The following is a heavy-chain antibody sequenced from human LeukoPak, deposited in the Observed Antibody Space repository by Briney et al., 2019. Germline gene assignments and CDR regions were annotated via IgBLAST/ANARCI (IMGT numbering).Heavy chain of an antibody. CDR2: IVVGSGNT. D-gene: IGHD6-19*01. V-gene: IGHV1-58*02. CDR1: GFTFTSSA. J-gene: IGHJ5*02. Sequence: GASVKVSCKASGFTFTSSAMQWVRQARGQRLEWIGWIVVGSGNTNYAQKFQERATITRDMSTSTAYMELSSLRSEDTAVYYCAAEQWLAPLGAWGQGTLVTVSS. CDR3: AAEQWLAPLGA.